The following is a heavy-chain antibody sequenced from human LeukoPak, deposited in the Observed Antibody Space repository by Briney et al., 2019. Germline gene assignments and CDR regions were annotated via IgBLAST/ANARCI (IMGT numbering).Heavy chain of an antibody. CDR2: ISSSSDII. CDR3: ARDIRYGASAGWFDP. V-gene: IGHV3-48*04. Sequence: GGALRLSCAASGFTFSSYSMNWVRQALGKGLEGGSYISSSSDIIYYTDSVKGRFTISTDNAKNSLYLQMNSLRAADTAVSYCARDIRYGASAGWFDPWGQGTLVTVSS. D-gene: IGHD4-17*01. CDR1: GFTFSSYS. J-gene: IGHJ5*02.